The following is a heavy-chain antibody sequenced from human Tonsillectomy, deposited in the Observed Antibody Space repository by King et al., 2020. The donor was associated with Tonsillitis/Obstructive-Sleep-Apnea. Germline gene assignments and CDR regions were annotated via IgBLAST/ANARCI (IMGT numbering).Heavy chain of an antibody. CDR3: ARDGSHYYDSSGYYTFKH. V-gene: IGHV3-7*04. Sequence: VQLVESGGGLVQPGGSLRLSCSASGFSFSTYWMSWVRQAPGKGLEWVANIKQDGNEKYYVDSVKGRFTISRHNAKNSLSLQMNSLRAEDTAVYYCARDGSHYYDSSGYYTFKHWGHGTLVTVSS. J-gene: IGHJ4*01. CDR1: GFSFSTYW. D-gene: IGHD3-22*01. CDR2: IKQDGNEK.